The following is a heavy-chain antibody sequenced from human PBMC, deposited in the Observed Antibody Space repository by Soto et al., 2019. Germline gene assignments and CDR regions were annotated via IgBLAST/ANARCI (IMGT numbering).Heavy chain of an antibody. J-gene: IGHJ5*02. CDR2: MNPNTGHT. CDR3: ESDMRTT. D-gene: IGHD2-2*01. CDR1: GYTFTSHD. Sequence: QVQLVQSGAEVKKPGASVKVSCKASGYTFTSHDINWMRQATGQGLEWMGWMNPNTGHTNYAQKFQGRVTMTRDTSLTTAYMKLTNLRSEDTAIYYCESDMRTTWGQGTLVTVSS. V-gene: IGHV1-8*01.